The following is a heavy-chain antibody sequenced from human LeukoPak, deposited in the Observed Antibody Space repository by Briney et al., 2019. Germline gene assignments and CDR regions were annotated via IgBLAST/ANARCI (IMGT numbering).Heavy chain of an antibody. V-gene: IGHV3-33*01. D-gene: IGHD5-18*01. CDR3: ARDLGPHPPGLKYSYGPAYYYYGMDV. Sequence: PGGSLRLSCAASGFTFSSYGMHWVRQAPGKGLEWVTVIWYDGSNKYYADSVKGRFTISRDNSKNTLYLQMNSLRAEDTAVYYCARDLGPHPPGLKYSYGPAYYYYGMDVWGQGTTVTVSS. J-gene: IGHJ6*02. CDR1: GFTFSSYG. CDR2: IWYDGSNK.